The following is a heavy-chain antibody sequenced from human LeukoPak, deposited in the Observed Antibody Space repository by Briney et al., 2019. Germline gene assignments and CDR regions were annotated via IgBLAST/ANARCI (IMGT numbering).Heavy chain of an antibody. CDR1: GFAFRDYE. Sequence: GGSLRLSCASSGFAFRDYEMNWVRQAPGKGLEWVSYISLSGSIIYYADSVKGRFTISRDHAKTSLFLQMNSLRVEDTVVYYCARPMWGFDYWGQGTLVTVSS. D-gene: IGHD7-27*01. J-gene: IGHJ4*02. V-gene: IGHV3-48*03. CDR2: ISLSGSII. CDR3: ARPMWGFDY.